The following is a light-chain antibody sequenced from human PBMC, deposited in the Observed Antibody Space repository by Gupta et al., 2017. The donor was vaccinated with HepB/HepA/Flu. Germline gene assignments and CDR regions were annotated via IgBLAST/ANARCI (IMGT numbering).Light chain of an antibody. CDR3: SAYTSSSPL. V-gene: IGLV2-14*03. Sequence: SALTQPASVSGSPGQSIAISCTGTSSDIGAYKYDSWYQQHPGKAPKLILYDVESRPSGVSDRFSGSKSGNTASLTISGLQAEDEADYFCSAYTSSSPLFGGGTKLTVL. CDR2: DVE. CDR1: SSDIGAYKY. J-gene: IGLJ2*01.